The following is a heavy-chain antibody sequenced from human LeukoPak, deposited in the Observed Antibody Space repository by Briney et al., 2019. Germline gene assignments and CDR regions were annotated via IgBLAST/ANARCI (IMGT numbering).Heavy chain of an antibody. Sequence: GGSLRLSCAASGFIFSNTWMNWVRQAPGKGLEWVGRIKTKINAGATDYAAPVKGRFAISRDDSKNTLYLRMNSLRTEDTALYYCTSNDAFDVWGQGTMVTVSS. CDR3: TSNDAFDV. CDR2: IKTKINAGAT. V-gene: IGHV3-15*05. CDR1: GFIFSNTW. J-gene: IGHJ3*01.